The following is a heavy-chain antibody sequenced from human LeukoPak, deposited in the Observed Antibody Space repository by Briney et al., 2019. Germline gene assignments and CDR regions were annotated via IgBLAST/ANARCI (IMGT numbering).Heavy chain of an antibody. CDR3: AKANITSWYFVRYFHH. J-gene: IGHJ1*01. V-gene: IGHV3-23*01. CDR1: GFTFSSFA. Sequence: GGSLRLSCAASGFTFSSFAMSWVRQAPGKGLECVSVISGNDGRTFYADSVKGRFTISRDNSKNTLYLQMSSLRAEDTAVYYCAKANITSWYFVRYFHHWGQGTLITVSS. CDR2: ISGNDGRT. D-gene: IGHD6-13*01.